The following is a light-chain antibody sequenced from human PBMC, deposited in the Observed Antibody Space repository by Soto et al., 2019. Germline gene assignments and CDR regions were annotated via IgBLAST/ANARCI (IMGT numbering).Light chain of an antibody. J-gene: IGKJ1*01. V-gene: IGKV3-20*01. CDR1: ETVTGKY. CDR2: AAS. Sequence: EIVLTQSPGTLSLSPGDRATLSCRPSETVTGKYLAWYQQKAGQAPRLLIFAASNRATGIPDRFSGSGSGTDFTLTISRLEPEDFAVYFCQQYSSPPQTFGQGTKVEIK. CDR3: QQYSSPPQT.